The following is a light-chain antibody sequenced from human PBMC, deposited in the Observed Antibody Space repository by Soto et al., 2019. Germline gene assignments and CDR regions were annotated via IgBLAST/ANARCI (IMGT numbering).Light chain of an antibody. V-gene: IGKV4-1*01. CDR1: QSVLYSSNNKNY. J-gene: IGKJ1*01. Sequence: DIVMTQSPDSLAVSLGERATINCKSSQSVLYSSNNKNYLAWYQQKPGQPPKLLIYWASTRESGVPDRFSGSGSGTGFTLTISSLQAEDVAVYYCQQYYSTQWTFGQGTKVDIK. CDR3: QQYYSTQWT. CDR2: WAS.